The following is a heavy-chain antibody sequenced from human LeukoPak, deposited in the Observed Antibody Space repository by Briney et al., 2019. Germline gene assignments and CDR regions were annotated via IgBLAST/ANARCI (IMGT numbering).Heavy chain of an antibody. J-gene: IGHJ4*02. CDR3: ARGGGRGDYNERYYFDY. Sequence: PGGSLRLSCTASGFTFGDYAMSWFRQAPGKGLEWVGFIRSKAYGGTTEYAASVKGRFTISRDNAKSSLYLQMNSLRAEDTAVYYCARGGGRGDYNERYYFDYWGQGTLVTVSS. CDR1: GFTFGDYA. D-gene: IGHD3-22*01. V-gene: IGHV3-49*03. CDR2: IRSKAYGGTT.